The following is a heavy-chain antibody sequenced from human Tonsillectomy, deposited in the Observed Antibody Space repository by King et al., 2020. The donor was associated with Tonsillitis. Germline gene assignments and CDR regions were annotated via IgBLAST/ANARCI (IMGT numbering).Heavy chain of an antibody. CDR1: GFTFSSFS. V-gene: IGHV3-23*04. CDR3: VKEEVGYSYGTY. Sequence: VQLVESGGGLVQPGGCLRLSCAASGFTFSSFSMSWVRQAPGKGLGWASAICGSGGKTYYENSVRGRITISRDNSKNTLYLQMNSLRAEDTAVYYCVKEEVGYSYGTYWGQGTLVIVSS. J-gene: IGHJ4*02. D-gene: IGHD5-18*01. CDR2: ICGSGGKT.